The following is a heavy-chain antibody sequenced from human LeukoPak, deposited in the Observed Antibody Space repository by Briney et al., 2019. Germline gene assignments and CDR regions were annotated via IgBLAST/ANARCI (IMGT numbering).Heavy chain of an antibody. CDR1: GGSISSGSYY. CDR2: IYTSGST. J-gene: IGHJ1*01. V-gene: IGHV4-61*02. D-gene: IGHD2-21*02. Sequence: PSETLSLTCTVSGGSISSGSYYWSWIRQPAGKGLEWIGRIYTSGSTNYNPSLKSRVTISVDTSNNQFSLKLSSVTAADTAVYYCARGPYCGCYCYSHEYFQHWGQGTLVTVSS. CDR3: ARGPYCGCYCYSHEYFQH.